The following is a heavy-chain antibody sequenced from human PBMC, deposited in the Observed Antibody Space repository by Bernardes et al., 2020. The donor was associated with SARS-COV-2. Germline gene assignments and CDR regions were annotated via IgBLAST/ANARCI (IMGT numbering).Heavy chain of an antibody. D-gene: IGHD6-6*01. CDR1: GFTFSIYA. CDR2: MSGTSGSTI. V-gene: IGHV3-23*01. Sequence: GGSLRLSCAVSGFTFSIYAMSWVRQAPGKGLEWVSTMSGTSGSTIFYADSVKGRFTISRDNSKGTLYLQMNTLRAEDAAVYYCVKARNPGTGSSNRAFDYWGQGTLVTVSS. J-gene: IGHJ4*02. CDR3: VKARNPGTGSSNRAFDY.